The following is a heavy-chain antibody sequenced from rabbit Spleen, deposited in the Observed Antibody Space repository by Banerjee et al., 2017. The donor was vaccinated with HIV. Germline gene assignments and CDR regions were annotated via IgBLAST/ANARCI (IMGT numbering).Heavy chain of an antibody. CDR1: GLDASSSYW. Sequence: QEQLEESGGDLVKPGASLTLTCKASGLDASSSYWICWVRQAPGKGLEWIACIYAGDSDSTAYASWAKGRFTISKTSSTRVTLQMTTLTAADTATYFCARDLAGVIGWNFGLWGQGTLVTVS. CDR3: ARDLAGVIGWNFGL. V-gene: IGHV1S45*01. J-gene: IGHJ4*01. CDR2: IYAGDSDST. D-gene: IGHD4-1*01.